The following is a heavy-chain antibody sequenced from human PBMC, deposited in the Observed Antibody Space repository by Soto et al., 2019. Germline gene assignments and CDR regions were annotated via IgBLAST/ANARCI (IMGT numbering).Heavy chain of an antibody. CDR1: GFTFTSSA. V-gene: IGHV1-58*01. J-gene: IGHJ4*02. D-gene: IGHD1-26*01. CDR3: AADSGSYSGHY. CDR2: IVVGSGNT. Sequence: SVKVSCKASGFTFTSSAVQWVRQARGQRLEWIGWIVVGSGNTNYAQKFQERVTITRDMSTSAAYMELSSLRSEDTAVYYCAADSGSYSGHYWGQGTLVTVSS.